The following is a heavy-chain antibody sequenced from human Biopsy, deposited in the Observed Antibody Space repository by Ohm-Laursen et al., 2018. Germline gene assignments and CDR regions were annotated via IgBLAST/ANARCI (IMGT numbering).Heavy chain of an antibody. Sequence: SETLSLTCTASGGSINSDYWSWIRQPAGKGLEWIGRIHTNGDTHYSPSLKSRVTPWEDTSKNQFSLRLASVKASDTAMYYCARSSAAGFYFYGMDIWGQGTMVTVSS. CDR2: IHTNGDT. CDR3: ARSSAAGFYFYGMDI. J-gene: IGHJ6*02. D-gene: IGHD2-15*01. CDR1: GGSINSDY. V-gene: IGHV4-4*07.